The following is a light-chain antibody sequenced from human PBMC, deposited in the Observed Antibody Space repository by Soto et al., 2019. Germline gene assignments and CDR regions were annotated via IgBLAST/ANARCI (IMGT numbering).Light chain of an antibody. CDR3: QKYNSAPRT. V-gene: IGKV1-27*01. CDR1: QGISKY. Sequence: DIPMTQSPSSLSASVGDRVTITCRASQGISKYLAWYQQKPGKVPKLLIYAASPLQSGVPSRFSGSGSGTDFTLTISSLQPEDVATYYCQKYNSAPRTFGQGTKVEIK. J-gene: IGKJ1*01. CDR2: AAS.